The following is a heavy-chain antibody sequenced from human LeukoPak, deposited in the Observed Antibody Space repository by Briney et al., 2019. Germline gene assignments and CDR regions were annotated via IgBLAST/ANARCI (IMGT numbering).Heavy chain of an antibody. CDR2: VYYSGST. CDR3: AKDWFDP. V-gene: IGHV4-39*01. CDR1: GGSISSSTYY. J-gene: IGHJ5*02. Sequence: SETLSLTCTVSGGSISSSTYYWGWVRQPPGRGLEWIGSVYYSGSTYYNPSLKSRVTISVDMSKNQFSLKLSSVTAADTAVYYCAKDWFDPWGQGALVTVSS.